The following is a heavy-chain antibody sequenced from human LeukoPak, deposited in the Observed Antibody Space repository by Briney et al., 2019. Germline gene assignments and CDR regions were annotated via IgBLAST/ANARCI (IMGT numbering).Heavy chain of an antibody. CDR1: GFTFSSYE. Sequence: PGGSLRLSCAASGFTFSSYEMNWVRQAPGKGLEWVSYISSSGSTIYYADSVKGRFTISRDSAKNSLYLQMNSLRAEDTAVYYCARGRYYYDSSGYYVAYFDYWGQGTLVTVSS. D-gene: IGHD3-22*01. V-gene: IGHV3-48*03. J-gene: IGHJ4*02. CDR2: ISSSGSTI. CDR3: ARGRYYYDSSGYYVAYFDY.